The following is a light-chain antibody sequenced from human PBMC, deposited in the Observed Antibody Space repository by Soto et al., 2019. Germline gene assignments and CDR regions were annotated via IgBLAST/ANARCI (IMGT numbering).Light chain of an antibody. CDR1: QGISSY. J-gene: IGKJ4*01. Sequence: AIRMTQSPSSFSASPGDRVTITCRASQGISSYLAWYQQKPGKAPKLLIYAASNLQSGVPSRFSGSGSGTDFTLTISCLQSEDFAAYYCQQYSSCPLTFGGGTKVEIK. CDR2: AAS. V-gene: IGKV1-8*01. CDR3: QQYSSCPLT.